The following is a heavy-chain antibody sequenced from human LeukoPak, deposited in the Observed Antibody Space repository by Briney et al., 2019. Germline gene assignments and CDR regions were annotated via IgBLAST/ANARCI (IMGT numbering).Heavy chain of an antibody. CDR1: GGTFSSYT. CDR3: ARGSAADNWFDP. J-gene: IGHJ5*02. D-gene: IGHD6-25*01. V-gene: IGHV1-69*02. Sequence: ASVKVSCKASGGTFSSYTISWVRQAPGQGLEWMRRIIPILGIANYAQKFQGRVTITADKSTSTAYMELSSLRSEDTAVYYCARGSAADNWFDPWGQGTLVTVSS. CDR2: IIPILGIA.